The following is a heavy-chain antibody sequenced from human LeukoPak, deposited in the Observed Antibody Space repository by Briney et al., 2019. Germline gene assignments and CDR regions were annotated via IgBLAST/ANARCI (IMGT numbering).Heavy chain of an antibody. CDR3: GRETIAATGTSVFFDY. V-gene: IGHV4-61*08. CDR2: IYHSEST. CDR1: GASVSSSGYY. Sequence: SETLSLTCTVSGASVSSSGYYWSWIRQPPGKGLEWIGYIYHSESTNYNPSLKSRVTISVDTSKNQFSLKLTSMTAADAAVYYCGRETIAATGTSVFFDYWGQGTLVTVSS. D-gene: IGHD6-13*01. J-gene: IGHJ4*02.